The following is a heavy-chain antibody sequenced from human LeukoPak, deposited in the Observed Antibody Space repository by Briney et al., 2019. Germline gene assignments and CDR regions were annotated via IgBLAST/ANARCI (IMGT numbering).Heavy chain of an antibody. CDR3: ARHAPGSGYYYFDS. V-gene: IGHV4-30-2*01. J-gene: IGHJ4*02. D-gene: IGHD3-22*01. CDR2: IYHSGST. CDR1: GGSISSGGYS. Sequence: PSETLSLTCAVSGGSISSGGYSWSWIRQPPGKGLEWIGYIYHSGSTYYNPSLKSRVTISVDRSKNQFSLKLTSLTAADTAVYYCARHAPGSGYYYFDSWGQGTLVTVSS.